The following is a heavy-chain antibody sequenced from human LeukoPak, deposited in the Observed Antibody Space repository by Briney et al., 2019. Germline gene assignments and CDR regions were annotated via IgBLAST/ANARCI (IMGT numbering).Heavy chain of an antibody. V-gene: IGHV1-8*01. CDR3: ARGRVRKGYYYMDV. J-gene: IGHJ6*03. CDR1: GCTFTSYD. D-gene: IGHD1-14*01. CDR2: MNPNSGNT. Sequence: ASVKVSCKASGCTFTSYDINWVRQATGQGLEWMGWMNPNSGNTGYAQKFQGRVTMTRNTSISTAYMELSGLRSEDTAVYYCARGRVRKGYYYMDVWGKGTTVTVSS.